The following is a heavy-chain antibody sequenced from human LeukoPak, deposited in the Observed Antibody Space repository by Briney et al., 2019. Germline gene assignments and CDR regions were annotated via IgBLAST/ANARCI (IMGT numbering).Heavy chain of an antibody. J-gene: IGHJ5*02. CDR1: GGSITTFY. CDR3: ARRARGNIAARRGNWFDP. D-gene: IGHD6-6*01. V-gene: IGHV4-59*08. Sequence: SETLSLTCTVSGGSITTFYWSWIRQPPGKGLEWIAYMFHSGTPRYNPSLQSRVTISADTSKNQFSLNVRSTTAADTAVYYCARRARGNIAARRGNWFDPWGQGTLVTVSS. CDR2: MFHSGTP.